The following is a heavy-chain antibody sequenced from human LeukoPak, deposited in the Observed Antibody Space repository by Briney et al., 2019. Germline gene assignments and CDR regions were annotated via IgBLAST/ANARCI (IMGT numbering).Heavy chain of an antibody. CDR1: GGSISNYY. CDR3: ARTRYFDWFIFDY. Sequence: PSETLSLTCTVSGGSISNYYWSWIRQPPGKGLEWIGYIYYSGSTNYNPSLKSRVTISVDTSKNQFSLKLSSVTAADTAVYYCARTRYFDWFIFDYWGQGTLVTVSS. D-gene: IGHD3-9*01. J-gene: IGHJ4*02. CDR2: IYYSGST. V-gene: IGHV4-59*01.